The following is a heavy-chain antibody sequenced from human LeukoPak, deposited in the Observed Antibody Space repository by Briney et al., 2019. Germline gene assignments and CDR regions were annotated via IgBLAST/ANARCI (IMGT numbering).Heavy chain of an antibody. CDR2: ISSGGAYT. V-gene: IGHV3-21*01. CDR1: GFIFSSYG. Sequence: GGSLRLTCTGSGFIFSSYGLFWVRQAPGKGLEWVSAISSGGAYTYYADSVKGRFTISRDNALNSVSLQMNGLRAEDTAIYYCARDPEVPDYYSYMDVWGKGTTVTISS. CDR3: ARDPEVPDYYSYMDV. J-gene: IGHJ6*03.